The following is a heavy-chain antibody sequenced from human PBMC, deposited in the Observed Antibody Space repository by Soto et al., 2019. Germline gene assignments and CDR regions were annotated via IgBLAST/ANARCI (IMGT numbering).Heavy chain of an antibody. CDR3: AKDLDFRSSSTPFDY. J-gene: IGHJ4*02. CDR2: ISYDGSNE. D-gene: IGHD6-6*01. CDR1: GFTFSSYG. Sequence: QVHLLESGGGVVQPGRSLRLSCAASGFTFSSYGMHWVRQAPGKGLEWVAVISYDGSNEYYADSVKGRFTISRDNSKNTVNLQMNSLRAEDTAVYSCAKDLDFRSSSTPFDYWGQGTLVTVSS. V-gene: IGHV3-30*18.